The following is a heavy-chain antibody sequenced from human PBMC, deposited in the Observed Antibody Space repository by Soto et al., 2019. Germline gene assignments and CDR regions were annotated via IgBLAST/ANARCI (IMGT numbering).Heavy chain of an antibody. CDR1: GFTFNRYW. V-gene: IGHV3-74*01. D-gene: IGHD1-1*01. CDR3: AKFDDDYYYMDV. CDR2: VKNDGSST. J-gene: IGHJ6*03. Sequence: GGSLRLSCAASGFTFNRYWMHWVRQAPGKGLVWVSRVKNDGSSTSYADSVKGRFSISRDNGKNTLYLQMNSLRVEDTAVYYCAKFDDDYYYMDVWGKGTTVTVSS.